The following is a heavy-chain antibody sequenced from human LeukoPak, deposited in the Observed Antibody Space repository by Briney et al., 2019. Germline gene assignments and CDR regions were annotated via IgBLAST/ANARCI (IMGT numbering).Heavy chain of an antibody. CDR3: AKAFSSGRGC. V-gene: IGHV3-23*01. CDR1: GFTFNNYA. Sequence: GGSLRLSCAASGFTFNNYAMYWVRQAPGKGLEWVSSISDSGANTDYTDSVKGRFTISRDNSENPLFLQMSALRADDTAVHYCAKAFSSGRGCWGQGTLVTVSS. D-gene: IGHD1-26*01. CDR2: ISDSGANT. J-gene: IGHJ1*01.